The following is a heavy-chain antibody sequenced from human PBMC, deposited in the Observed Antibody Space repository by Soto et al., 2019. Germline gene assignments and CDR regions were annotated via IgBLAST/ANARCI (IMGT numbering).Heavy chain of an antibody. V-gene: IGHV4-30-4*08. Sequence: QVQLLESGPGLVKPSQTLSLTCTVSGGSINSDSYHWTWIRQSPGKGLEWIGYIHHSGPFLYNPSFKSRLTISVDTFKNHLSLHLSSVTDADTAVYFCAREDDGGDSLDVWGQGTTVTVSS. CDR3: AREDDGGDSLDV. CDR2: IHHSGPF. CDR1: GGSINSDSYH. D-gene: IGHD2-21*02. J-gene: IGHJ6*02.